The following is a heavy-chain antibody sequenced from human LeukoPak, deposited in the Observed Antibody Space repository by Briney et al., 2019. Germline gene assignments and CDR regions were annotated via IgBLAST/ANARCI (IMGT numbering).Heavy chain of an antibody. D-gene: IGHD1-20*01. J-gene: IGHJ3*02. Sequence: SETLSLTCTVSGGSISSSSYYWSWIRQPPGKGLEWIGYIYYSGSTNYNPSLKSRVTISVDTSKNQFSLKLSSVTAADTAVYYCARQRKGTMTGNDAFDIWGQGTMVTVSS. CDR3: ARQRKGTMTGNDAFDI. CDR2: IYYSGST. V-gene: IGHV4-61*05. CDR1: GGSISSSSYY.